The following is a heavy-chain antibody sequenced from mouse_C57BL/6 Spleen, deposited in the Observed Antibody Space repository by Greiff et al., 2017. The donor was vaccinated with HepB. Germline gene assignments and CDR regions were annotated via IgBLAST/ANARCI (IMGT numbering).Heavy chain of an antibody. CDR2: IYPGSGST. D-gene: IGHD2-1*01. CDR1: GYTFTSYW. Sequence: QVQLQQPGAELVKPGASVKMSCKASGYTFTSYWITWVKQRPGQGLEWIGDIYPGSGSTNYNEKFKSKATLTVATASSTAYMQLSSLTSEDSAVYYCARGNYPWYYWGQGTSVTVSS. CDR3: ARGNYPWYY. J-gene: IGHJ4*01. V-gene: IGHV1-55*01.